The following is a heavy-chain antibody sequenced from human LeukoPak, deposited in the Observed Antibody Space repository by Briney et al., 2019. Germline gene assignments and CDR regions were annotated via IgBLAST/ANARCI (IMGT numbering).Heavy chain of an antibody. CDR1: GFTFSSYA. CDR2: ISVSGGST. CDR3: AKDRAEYSSGWYHADYYYYGMDV. J-gene: IGHJ6*02. D-gene: IGHD6-19*01. Sequence: GGSLRLSCAASGFTFSSYAMSWVRQAPGKGLEWVSAISVSGGSTYYADSVKGRFTISRDNSKNTLYLQMNSLRAEDTAVYYCAKDRAEYSSGWYHADYYYYGMDVWGQGTTVTVSS. V-gene: IGHV3-23*01.